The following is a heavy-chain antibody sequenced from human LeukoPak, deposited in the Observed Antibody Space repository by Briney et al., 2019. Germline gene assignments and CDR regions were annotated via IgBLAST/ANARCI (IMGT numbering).Heavy chain of an antibody. D-gene: IGHD2-8*01. J-gene: IGHJ3*02. V-gene: IGHV4-59*08. CDR1: GGSISSYH. CDR3: ARPYCTNGVCYIDAFDI. Sequence: SETLSLTCTVSGGSISSYHWSWIRQPPGKGLEWIGYIYYSGSTNYNPSLKSRVTISVDTSKNQFSLKLSSVPAADTAVYYCARPYCTNGVCYIDAFDIWGQGTMVSVSS. CDR2: IYYSGST.